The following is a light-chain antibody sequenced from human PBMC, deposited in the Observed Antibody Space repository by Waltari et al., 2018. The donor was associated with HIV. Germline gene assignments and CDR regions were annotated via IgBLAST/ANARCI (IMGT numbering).Light chain of an antibody. CDR1: QSVSSY. CDR3: QQRSYWPPYT. V-gene: IGKV3-11*01. CDR2: DAS. J-gene: IGKJ2*01. Sequence: EIVLTQSPATLSLSPGERATLSCRASQSVSSYLAWYQQKPGQAPRLLIYDASNRATGIPARFSASGSGTDFTLTISSLEPEDFAVDYCQQRSYWPPYTFGQGTRLEIK.